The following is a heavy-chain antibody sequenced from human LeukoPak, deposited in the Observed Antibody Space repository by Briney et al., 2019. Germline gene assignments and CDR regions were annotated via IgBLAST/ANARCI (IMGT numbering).Heavy chain of an antibody. V-gene: IGHV3-7*01. Sequence: PGESLRLSCVDSGFTFRTYWMSWVRQAPGKGLEWVANIKEDGTEEDYVDSVKGRLTIYRDNAKNSLYLQMNRLRVEDTAVYYCARGSSANWFDPWGQGTLVTVSS. CDR1: GFTFRTYW. D-gene: IGHD6-6*01. CDR2: IKEDGTEE. CDR3: ARGSSANWFDP. J-gene: IGHJ5*02.